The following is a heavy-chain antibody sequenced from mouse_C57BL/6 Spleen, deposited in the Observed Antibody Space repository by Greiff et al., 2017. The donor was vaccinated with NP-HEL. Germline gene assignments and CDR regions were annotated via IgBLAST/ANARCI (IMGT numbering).Heavy chain of an antibody. CDR1: GYTFTDYE. Sequence: VQLQQSGAELVRPGASVTLSCKASGYTFTDYEMHWVKQTPVHGLEWIGAIDPETGGTAYNQKFKGKAILTAGKSSSTAYMDLRSLTSEDSAVYYCSSYYGSSYRYFDVWGTGTTVTVSS. CDR3: SSYYGSSYRYFDV. CDR2: IDPETGGT. J-gene: IGHJ1*03. V-gene: IGHV1-15*01. D-gene: IGHD1-1*01.